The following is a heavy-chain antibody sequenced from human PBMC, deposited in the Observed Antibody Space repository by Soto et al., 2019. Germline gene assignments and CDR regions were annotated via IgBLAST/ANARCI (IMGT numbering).Heavy chain of an antibody. CDR1: GFTFDDYA. CDR3: AKGPTSPHLYNWFDP. CDR2: ISWNSGSI. V-gene: IGHV3-9*01. Sequence: EVQLVESGGGLVQPGRSLRLSCAASGFTFDDYAMHWVRQAPGKGLEWVSGISWNSGSIDYADSVKGRFTISRDNVKNSLFLQMNSLRAEDTALYYCAKGPTSPHLYNWFDPWGQGTLVTVSS. J-gene: IGHJ5*02. D-gene: IGHD2-2*01.